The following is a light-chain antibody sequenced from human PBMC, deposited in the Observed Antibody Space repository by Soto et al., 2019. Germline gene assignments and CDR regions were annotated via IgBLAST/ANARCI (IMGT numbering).Light chain of an antibody. Sequence: EIVLTQSPATLSLSPGERATLSCRASQSVSRNLAWYQQRPGQAPRLLIYDASNRATGIPARFSGSGSGTDFTLTISSLEPEDFAVYYCQQRSNWPPLSFGGGTKVDIK. CDR3: QQRSNWPPLS. CDR2: DAS. J-gene: IGKJ4*01. V-gene: IGKV3-11*01. CDR1: QSVSRN.